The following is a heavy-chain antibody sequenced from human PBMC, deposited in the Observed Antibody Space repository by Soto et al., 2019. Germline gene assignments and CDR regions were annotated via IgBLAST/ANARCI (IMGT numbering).Heavy chain of an antibody. D-gene: IGHD3-22*01. V-gene: IGHV3-30-3*01. Sequence: GGSLRLSCAASGFTFSSYAMHWVRQAPGKGLEWVAVISYDGSNKYYADSVKGRFTISRDNSKNTLYLQMNSLRAEDTAVYYCARDWIVVSPRSGTPYYYGMDVWGQGTKVTVSS. CDR2: ISYDGSNK. CDR1: GFTFSSYA. J-gene: IGHJ6*02. CDR3: ARDWIVVSPRSGTPYYYGMDV.